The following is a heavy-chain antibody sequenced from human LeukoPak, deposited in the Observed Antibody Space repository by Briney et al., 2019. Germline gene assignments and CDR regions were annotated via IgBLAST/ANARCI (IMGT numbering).Heavy chain of an antibody. CDR3: TTDHKRSCSSTSCYRDFDY. Sequence: GGSLRLSCAASGFTFSNAWMSWVRQAPGKGLEWVGRIKSKTDGGTTDYAAPVKGRFTISRDDSKNTLYLQMNSLKTEDTAVYYCTTDHKRSCSSTSCYRDFDYWGQGTLVTVSS. D-gene: IGHD2-2*01. J-gene: IGHJ4*02. CDR2: IKSKTDGGTT. V-gene: IGHV3-15*01. CDR1: GFTFSNAW.